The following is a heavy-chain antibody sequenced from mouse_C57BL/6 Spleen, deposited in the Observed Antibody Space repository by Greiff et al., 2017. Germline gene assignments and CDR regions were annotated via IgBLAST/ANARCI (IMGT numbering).Heavy chain of an antibody. J-gene: IGHJ2*01. Sequence: EVKLMESGGGLVKPGGSLKLSCAASGFTFSDYGMHWVRQAPEKGLEWVAYISSGSSTIYYADTVKGRFTISRDNAKNTLFLQMTSLRSEDTAMYYCARDYPGYFDYWGQGTTLTVSS. V-gene: IGHV5-17*01. D-gene: IGHD2-4*01. CDR3: ARDYPGYFDY. CDR2: ISSGSSTI. CDR1: GFTFSDYG.